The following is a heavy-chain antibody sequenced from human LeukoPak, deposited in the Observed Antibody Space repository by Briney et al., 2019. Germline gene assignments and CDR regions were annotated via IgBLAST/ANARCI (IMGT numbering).Heavy chain of an antibody. CDR3: ASVWGSYRYVYEYYFDY. J-gene: IGHJ4*02. CDR2: ISGSGGST. D-gene: IGHD3-16*02. Sequence: PGGSLRLSCAASGFTFSSYAMSWVRQAPGKGLEWVSAISGSGGSTYYADSVKGRFTISRDNSKNTLYLQMNSLRAEDTAVYYCASVWGSYRYVYEYYFDYWAGEPWSPSPQ. V-gene: IGHV3-23*01. CDR1: GFTFSSYA.